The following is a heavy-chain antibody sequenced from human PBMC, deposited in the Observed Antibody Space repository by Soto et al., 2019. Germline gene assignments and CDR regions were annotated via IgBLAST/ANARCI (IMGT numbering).Heavy chain of an antibody. D-gene: IGHD3-22*01. J-gene: IGHJ4*02. CDR2: ISHDGTNK. CDR1: GFTFSAYG. Sequence: GSLRLSCEVSGFTFSAYGMHWVRQAPGKGLEWVAAISHDGTNKNYGDSVKGRFTISRDNSKKTLYLQMNSLRPEDTALYYCAKDEYYYSRSGYYIFDSWGQGTLVTVS. CDR3: AKDEYYYSRSGYYIFDS. V-gene: IGHV3-30*18.